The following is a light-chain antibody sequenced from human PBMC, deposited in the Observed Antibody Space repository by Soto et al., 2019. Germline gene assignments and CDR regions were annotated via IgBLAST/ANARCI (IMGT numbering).Light chain of an antibody. CDR3: QQYNTYSWT. V-gene: IGKV1-5*03. CDR2: KAS. J-gene: IGKJ1*01. CDR1: KSISSW. Sequence: DVQMTQSPSTLSAFVGDRVTITCRASKSISSWLAWYQQRPGKAPKLLIYKASTLKSGVPSRFSGSGSCTEFTLTISSLQPDDFATYYCQQYNTYSWTFGPGTKVEI.